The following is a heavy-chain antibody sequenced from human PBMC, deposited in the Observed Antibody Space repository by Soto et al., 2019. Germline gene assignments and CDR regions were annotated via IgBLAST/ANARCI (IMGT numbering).Heavy chain of an antibody. CDR3: APLFDYIWGSYRRPPYYFDY. Sequence: GGSLRLSCAASGFTFSTYAMSWVRQSPGKGLEWVSGISGSGYTYYADSVKGRFTISRDNSKNTLYLQMNNLRAEDTAVYYCAPLFDYIWGSYRRPPYYFDYWGQGTLVTVSS. CDR1: GFTFSTYA. CDR2: ISGSGYT. D-gene: IGHD3-16*02. J-gene: IGHJ4*02. V-gene: IGHV3-23*01.